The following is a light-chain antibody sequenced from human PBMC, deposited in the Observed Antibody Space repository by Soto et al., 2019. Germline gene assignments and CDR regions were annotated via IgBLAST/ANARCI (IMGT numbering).Light chain of an antibody. Sequence: DTVMTQSPVTLSVSPGERATLSCRASQSVGSRLAWYQQKPGQAPRLLIYGASNRATGIPARFTGSGSGTEFTLIISNLQPDDFATYYCQQFKDYVWTFGQGTKVDIK. J-gene: IGKJ1*01. V-gene: IGKV3-15*01. CDR3: QQFKDYVWT. CDR1: QSVGSR. CDR2: GAS.